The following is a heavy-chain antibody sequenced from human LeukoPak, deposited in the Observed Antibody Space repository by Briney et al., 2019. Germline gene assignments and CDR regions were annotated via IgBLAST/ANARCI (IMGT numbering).Heavy chain of an antibody. D-gene: IGHD3-3*01. V-gene: IGHV4-34*01. J-gene: IGHJ5*02. CDR2: INHSGST. CDR3: ARSPDYDFWSGYYISWFDP. CDR1: GGSFSGYY. Sequence: PSETLSLTCAVYGGSFSGYYWSWIRQPPGKGLEWIGEINHSGSTNYNPSLKSRVTISVDTSKNQFSLKLSSVTAADTAVYYCARSPDYDFWSGYYISWFDPWGQGALVTVSS.